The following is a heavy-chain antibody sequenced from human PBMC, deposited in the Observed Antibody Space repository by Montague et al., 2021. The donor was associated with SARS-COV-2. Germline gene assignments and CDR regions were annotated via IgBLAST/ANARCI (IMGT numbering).Heavy chain of an antibody. J-gene: IGHJ6*02. CDR1: GGSISSPDYY. Sequence: SETLSLTCTVSGGSISSPDYYWGWIRQSPGKGLEWIGSIYYGGTADYNPSLKSRVTISVDTAQEQFFLTLTSVTAADTAVYYCARRPAPLLHLDWSQSYYDYYGLDVWGQGTTVVVS. V-gene: IGHV4-39*01. CDR3: ARRPAPLLHLDWSQSYYDYYGLDV. CDR2: IYYGGTA. D-gene: IGHD3/OR15-3a*01.